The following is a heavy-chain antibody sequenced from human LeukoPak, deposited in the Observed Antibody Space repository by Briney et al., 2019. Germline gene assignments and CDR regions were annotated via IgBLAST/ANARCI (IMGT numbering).Heavy chain of an antibody. CDR3: ARDFSGDYYFDY. CDR1: GYTFSANG. D-gene: IGHD7-27*01. V-gene: IGHV3-33*01. CDR2: ISYDGSEK. J-gene: IGHJ4*02. Sequence: GGSLRLSCAASGYTFSANGMHWIRQAPGKGLEWVGMISYDGSEKYYGDSVKGRFTISRDDSKSTLFLQMNSLRAEDTAVYYCARDFSGDYYFDYWGQGTLVTVSS.